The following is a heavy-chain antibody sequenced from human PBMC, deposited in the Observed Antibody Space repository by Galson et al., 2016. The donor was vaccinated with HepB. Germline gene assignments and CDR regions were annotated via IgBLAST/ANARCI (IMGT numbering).Heavy chain of an antibody. CDR2: INSDGSST. J-gene: IGHJ2*01. CDR3: ARASLHMVRGVSQWYFDL. V-gene: IGHV3-74*01. D-gene: IGHD3-10*01. Sequence: ASGFTFSSYWMHWVRQAPGKGLVWVSRINSDGSSTSYADSVKGRFTISRDNAKNTLYLQMNSLRAEDTAVYYCARASLHMVRGVSQWYFDLWGRGTLVTVSS. CDR1: GFTFSSYW.